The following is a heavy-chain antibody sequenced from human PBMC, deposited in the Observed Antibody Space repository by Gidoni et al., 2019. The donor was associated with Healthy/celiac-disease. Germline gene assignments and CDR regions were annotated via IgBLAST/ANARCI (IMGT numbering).Heavy chain of an antibody. CDR1: GFTFSSYG. V-gene: IGHV3-30*18. CDR3: AKDRIYGDSVYYYYGMDV. Sequence: QVQLVESGGGVVQPGRSLRLSCAASGFTFSSYGMHWGRQAPGKGLEWVAVISYDGSNKYYADSVKGRFTISRDNSKNTLYLQMNSLRAEDTAVYYCAKDRIYGDSVYYYYGMDVWGQGTTVTVSS. J-gene: IGHJ6*02. D-gene: IGHD4-17*01. CDR2: ISYDGSNK.